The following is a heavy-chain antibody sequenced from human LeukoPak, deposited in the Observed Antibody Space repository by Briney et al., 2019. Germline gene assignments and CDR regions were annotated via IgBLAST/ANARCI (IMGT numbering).Heavy chain of an antibody. CDR3: ARDGGGWFGELLPSY. J-gene: IGHJ4*02. Sequence: GGSLRLSCAASGFTFSSYWMNWVRQAPGKGLEWVSSISSSSSYIYYADSVKGRFTISRDNAKNSLYLQMNSLRAEDTAVYYCARDGGGWFGELLPSYWGQGTLVTVSS. CDR2: ISSSSSYI. V-gene: IGHV3-21*01. CDR1: GFTFSSYW. D-gene: IGHD3-10*01.